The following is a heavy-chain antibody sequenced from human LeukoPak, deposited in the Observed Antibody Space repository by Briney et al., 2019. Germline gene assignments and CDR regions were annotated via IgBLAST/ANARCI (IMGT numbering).Heavy chain of an antibody. D-gene: IGHD3-3*01. V-gene: IGHV4-38-2*02. CDR2: IHHTGTT. CDR1: GISVNTTYF. J-gene: IGHJ6*03. Sequence: SETLSLTCTVSGISVNTTYFWGWIRQAPGKGLEWIGSIHHTGTTDHNPSLKSRVTISIDTSKTQFSLNLKSVSAADTAVYYCTRDDFGIKTDWEDYYYMDVWGKGTTVTISS. CDR3: TRDDFGIKTDWEDYYYMDV.